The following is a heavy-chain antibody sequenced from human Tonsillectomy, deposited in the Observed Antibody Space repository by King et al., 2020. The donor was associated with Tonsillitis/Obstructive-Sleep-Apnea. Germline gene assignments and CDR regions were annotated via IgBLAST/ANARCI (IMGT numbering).Heavy chain of an antibody. V-gene: IGHV4-39*01. CDR1: GGSISSSSYY. CDR2: IYYSGST. J-gene: IGHJ4*02. Sequence: QLQLQESGPGLVKPSENLSLTCTVSGGSISSSSYYWVWIRQPPGKGLEWIGTIYYSGSTYYNPSLKSRVTISVDTSNNQFSLKLSSVTAADTAVYYCANVLGYCSSTACYGPGNFDYWGQGTLVTVSS. CDR3: ANVLGYCSSTACYGPGNFDY. D-gene: IGHD2-2*01.